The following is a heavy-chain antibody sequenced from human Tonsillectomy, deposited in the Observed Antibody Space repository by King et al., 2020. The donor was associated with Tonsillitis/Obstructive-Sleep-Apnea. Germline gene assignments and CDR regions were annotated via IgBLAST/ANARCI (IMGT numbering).Heavy chain of an antibody. CDR2: ISYDGSNK. CDR1: GFTFSSYA. CDR3: ARGGEVRYCSGGSCYYYMDV. D-gene: IGHD2-15*01. J-gene: IGHJ6*03. V-gene: IGHV3-30*04. Sequence: VQLVESGGGVVQPGRSLRLSCAASGFTFSSYAIHWVRQAPGKGLEWVAVISYDGSNKYNADSVKGRFTISRDNSKNTLYLQMNSLRAEDTAVYYCARGGEVRYCSGGSCYYYMDVWGKGTTVTVSS.